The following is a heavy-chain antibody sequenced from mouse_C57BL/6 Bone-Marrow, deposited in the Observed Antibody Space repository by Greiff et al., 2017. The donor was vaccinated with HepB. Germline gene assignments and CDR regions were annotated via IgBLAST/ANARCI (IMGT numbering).Heavy chain of an antibody. CDR1: GYSFTGYY. V-gene: IGHV1-42*01. D-gene: IGHD1-1*01. J-gene: IGHJ2*01. CDR3: ARDNYGSSDY. CDR2: INPSTGGT. Sequence: EVKLMESGPELVKPGASVKISCKASGYSFTGYYMNWVKQSPEKSLEWIGEINPSTGGTTYNQKFKAKATLTVDKSSSTAYMQLKSLTSEDSAVYYCARDNYGSSDYWGQGTTLTVSS.